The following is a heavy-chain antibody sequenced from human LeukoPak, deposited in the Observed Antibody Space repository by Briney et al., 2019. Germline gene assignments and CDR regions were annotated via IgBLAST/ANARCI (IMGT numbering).Heavy chain of an antibody. CDR3: AGIIAVAGFNY. V-gene: IGHV3-48*03. J-gene: IGHJ4*02. D-gene: IGHD6-19*01. CDR1: GFTFSNYE. Sequence: GGSLRVSCAASGFTFSNYEMNWVRQAPGKGLEWLSYISSSGSTIDYADSVKGRFTISRDNAKNSLYLQMNSLRAEDTAVYYCAGIIAVAGFNYWGQGVLVTVSS. CDR2: ISSSGSTI.